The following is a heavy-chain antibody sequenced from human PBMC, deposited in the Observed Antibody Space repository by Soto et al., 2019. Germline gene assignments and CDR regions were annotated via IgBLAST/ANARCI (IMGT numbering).Heavy chain of an antibody. Sequence: LRLSCAASGFTFSSYAMHWVRQSPGKGLEWVAVISYDGSNKYYADSVKGRFTISRDNSKNTLYLQMNSLRAEDTAVYYCAREGGYSHSRPFYYYYYGMDVWGQGTTVTVSS. CDR1: GFTFSSYA. V-gene: IGHV3-30-3*01. D-gene: IGHD3-22*01. CDR2: ISYDGSNK. CDR3: AREGGYSHSRPFYYYYYGMDV. J-gene: IGHJ6*02.